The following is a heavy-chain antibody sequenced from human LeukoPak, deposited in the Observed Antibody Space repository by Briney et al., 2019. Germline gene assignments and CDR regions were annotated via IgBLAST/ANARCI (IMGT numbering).Heavy chain of an antibody. J-gene: IGHJ1*01. CDR3: ARGGAARLHFQN. CDR1: GVSVSSGSYY. CDR2: IYHSGST. V-gene: IGHV4-61*01. Sequence: PSETLSLTCTVSGVSVSSGSYYWSWIRQPPGKGLEWIGYIYHSGSTNYNPSLQSRVTISVDTSKNQFSLNLNSVTAADTAVYYCARGGAARLHFQNWGQGILVTVSS. D-gene: IGHD6-6*01.